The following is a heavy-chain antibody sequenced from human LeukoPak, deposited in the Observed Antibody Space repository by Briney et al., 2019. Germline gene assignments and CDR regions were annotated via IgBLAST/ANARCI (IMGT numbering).Heavy chain of an antibody. J-gene: IGHJ5*02. Sequence: GESLKISCKSSGYNFTPYWIVWVRQMPGKGLEWMGITYPGDSDTRYSPSFQGQVTISADKSISTAYLQWSSLKASDTAMYYCAIFDFLFGEIDNWFDPWGQGTQVTVSS. CDR1: GYNFTPYW. CDR3: AIFDFLFGEIDNWFDP. CDR2: TYPGDSDT. V-gene: IGHV5-51*01. D-gene: IGHD3-16*01.